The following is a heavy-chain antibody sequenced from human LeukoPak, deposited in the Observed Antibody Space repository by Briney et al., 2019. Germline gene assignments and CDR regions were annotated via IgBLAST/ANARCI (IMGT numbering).Heavy chain of an antibody. CDR1: GFTFSDYY. V-gene: IGHV3-11*06. D-gene: IGHD3-9*01. Sequence: GGSLRLPCAASGFTFSDYYMSWIRQAPGKGLEWVSYISSSSSYTNYADSVKGRFTISRDNAKNSLYLQMNSLRAEDTAVYYCARGYYDILTGYYFDYWGQGTLVTVSS. CDR3: ARGYYDILTGYYFDY. J-gene: IGHJ4*02. CDR2: ISSSSSYT.